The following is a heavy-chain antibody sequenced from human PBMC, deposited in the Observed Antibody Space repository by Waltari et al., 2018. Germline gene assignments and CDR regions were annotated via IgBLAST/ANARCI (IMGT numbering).Heavy chain of an antibody. V-gene: IGHV3-53*01. J-gene: IGHJ4*02. CDR1: VNNNY. CDR3: ATPLTGRAY. Sequence: VNNNYMTWVRQAPGKGLEWVSLMYSDGGAYYADSVKGRFTISRDNSKNTVYLQMDSLRADDTAVYYCATPLTGRAYWGQGTLVTVSS. CDR2: MYSDGGA.